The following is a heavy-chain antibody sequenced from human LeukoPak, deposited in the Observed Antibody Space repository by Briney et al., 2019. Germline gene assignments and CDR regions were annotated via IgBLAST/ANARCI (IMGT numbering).Heavy chain of an antibody. CDR3: ARHGSAMATFDC. CDR1: GGSISNYY. D-gene: IGHD2-2*01. Sequence: PSEILSLTCTVSGGSISNYYWSWIRQPPGKGLEWIGYIYYSGSTNHNPSLKSRVTISVDTSKNQFSLKLSSVTAADTALYYCARHGSAMATFDCWGQGTLVTVSS. CDR2: IYYSGST. V-gene: IGHV4-59*08. J-gene: IGHJ4*02.